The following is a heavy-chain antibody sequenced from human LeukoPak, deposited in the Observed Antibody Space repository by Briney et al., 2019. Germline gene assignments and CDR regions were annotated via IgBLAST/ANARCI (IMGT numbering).Heavy chain of an antibody. J-gene: IGHJ6*04. V-gene: IGHV3-64D*06. CDR1: GFTFSSYA. CDR3: VKLPAPYYYYGMDV. Sequence: GGPLRLSCSASGFTFSSYAMHWVRQAPGKGPEYVSAISSNGGSTYYADSVKGRFTISRDNSKNTLYLQMSSLRAEDTAVYYCVKLPAPYYYYGMDVWGKGTTVTVSS. D-gene: IGHD2-2*01. CDR2: ISSNGGST.